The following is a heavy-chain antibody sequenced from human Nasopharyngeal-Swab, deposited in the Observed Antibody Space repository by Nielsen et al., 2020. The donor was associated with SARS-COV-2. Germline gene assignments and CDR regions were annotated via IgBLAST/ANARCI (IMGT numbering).Heavy chain of an antibody. Sequence: GESLKISCKDSGYSFDRYWIGWVRQMPGKGLEGMGIIYPGDSDVRYSPSFQGRVTISADKSINTAYIQWSSLKASDTAIYYCARRVSSSGFDAFDIWGQGTLVTVSS. CDR2: IYPGDSDV. J-gene: IGHJ3*02. D-gene: IGHD3-22*01. V-gene: IGHV5-51*01. CDR1: GYSFDRYW. CDR3: ARRVSSSGFDAFDI.